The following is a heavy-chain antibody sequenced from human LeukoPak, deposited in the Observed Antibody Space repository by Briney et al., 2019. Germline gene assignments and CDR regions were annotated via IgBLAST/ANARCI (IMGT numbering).Heavy chain of an antibody. CDR3: AKDRLAVAGDVFDY. J-gene: IGHJ4*02. CDR1: GFTFDDYA. CDR2: ISYDGSNK. V-gene: IGHV3-30*18. D-gene: IGHD6-19*01. Sequence: GGSLRLSCAASGFTFDDYAMHWVRQAPGKGLEWVAVISYDGSNKYYADSVKGRFTISRDNSKNTLYLQMNSLRAEDTAVYYCAKDRLAVAGDVFDYWGQGTLVTVSS.